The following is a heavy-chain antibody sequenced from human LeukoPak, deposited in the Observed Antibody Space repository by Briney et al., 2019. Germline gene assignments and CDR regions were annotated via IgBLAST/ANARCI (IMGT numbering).Heavy chain of an antibody. CDR1: GDSISNLY. CDR2: IYYSGST. J-gene: IGHJ3*02. CDR3: ARAQRYTYYYESSVAFDI. V-gene: IGHV4-59*11. Sequence: SETLSLTCTVSGDSISNLYWSWIRQPPGKGLEWIGYIYYSGSTKYHPSLGSRVTISVDTSKNHFSLKLNSVTAADTAVYYCARAQRYTYYYESSVAFDIWGQGTMVTVSS. D-gene: IGHD3-22*01.